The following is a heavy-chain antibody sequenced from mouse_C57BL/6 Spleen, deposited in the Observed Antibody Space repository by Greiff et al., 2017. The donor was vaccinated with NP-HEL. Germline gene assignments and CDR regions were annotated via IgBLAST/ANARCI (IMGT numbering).Heavy chain of an antibody. CDR1: GFTFSSYA. D-gene: IGHD1-1*01. V-gene: IGHV5-9-1*02. CDR3: TRDDYYGSSYGFDY. CDR2: ISSGGDYI. J-gene: IGHJ2*01. Sequence: EVKLVESGEGLVKPGGSLKLSCAASGFTFSSYAMSWVRQTPEKRLEWVAYISSGGDYIYYADTVKGRFTISSDNARNTLYLQMSSLKSEDTAMYYCTRDDYYGSSYGFDYWGKGTTLTVSS.